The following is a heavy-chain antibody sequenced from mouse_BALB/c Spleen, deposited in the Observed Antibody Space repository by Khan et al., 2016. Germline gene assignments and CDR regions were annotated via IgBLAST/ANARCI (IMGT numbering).Heavy chain of an antibody. Sequence: QVQLKESGPGLVAPSQSLSITCTVSGFSLTGYGVNWVRQPPGKGLEWLGMIWGDGSTDYNSALKSRLSISKDNSKSQVFLKMNSLQTDDTARYYCARDPAYGSRGRWYFDVWGAGTTVTVSS. J-gene: IGHJ1*01. V-gene: IGHV2-6-7*01. CDR3: ARDPAYGSRGRWYFDV. D-gene: IGHD1-1*01. CDR1: GFSLTGYG. CDR2: IWGDGST.